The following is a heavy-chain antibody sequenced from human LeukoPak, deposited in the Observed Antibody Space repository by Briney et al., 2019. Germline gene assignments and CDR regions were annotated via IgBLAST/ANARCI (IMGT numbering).Heavy chain of an antibody. Sequence: GGSLRLSCAASGFIFSSYAMHWVRQSPGKGLEYVSAISSNGGRTYYADSVKGRFTVSRDNSKKKLFLQMGSLRTEDMAVYYCARVWGYYYMDVWGKGTTVTISS. CDR1: GFIFSSYA. V-gene: IGHV3-64*02. CDR2: ISSNGGRT. CDR3: ARVWGYYYMDV. D-gene: IGHD3-16*01. J-gene: IGHJ6*03.